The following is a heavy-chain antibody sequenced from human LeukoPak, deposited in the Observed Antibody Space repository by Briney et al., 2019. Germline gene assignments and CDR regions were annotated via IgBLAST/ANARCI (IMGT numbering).Heavy chain of an antibody. D-gene: IGHD1-26*01. J-gene: IGHJ4*02. V-gene: IGHV3-33*08. CDR1: GFTFSSYS. Sequence: AGGSLRLSYAASGFTFSSYSMNWVRQAPGKGLEWVAVIWYDGSNKYYADSVKGRFTISRDNSKNTLYLQMNSLRAEDTAVYYCARPTYSGSYYWFDYWGQGTLVTVSS. CDR2: IWYDGSNK. CDR3: ARPTYSGSYYWFDY.